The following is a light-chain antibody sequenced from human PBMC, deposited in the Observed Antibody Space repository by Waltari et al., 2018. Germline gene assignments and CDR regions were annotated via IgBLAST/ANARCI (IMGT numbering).Light chain of an antibody. J-gene: IGKJ2*01. V-gene: IGKV3-20*01. Sequence: EIVLTQSPGTLSLSPGERVTLSCRASQNVDINRLAWYQQKFGQTPRLLIYGASNRAAGIPYRFSGSGSGTDFTLTISRLEPEDVAVYYCQQYGDSSFTFGQGTKLEIK. CDR3: QQYGDSSFT. CDR1: QNVDINR. CDR2: GAS.